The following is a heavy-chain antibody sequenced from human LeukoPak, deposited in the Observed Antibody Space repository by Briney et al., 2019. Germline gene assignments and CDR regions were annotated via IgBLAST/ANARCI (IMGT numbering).Heavy chain of an antibody. Sequence: TGGSLRLSCAASGFTFSSYAMSWVRQAPGKGLEWVSGISSSGSGGSTYYADSVKGRFTISRDNSKNTLYLQINSVRAEDTAVYYWGGAYSSSWYNLGGREPRVTVPS. CDR3: GGAYSSSWYNL. CDR2: ISSSGSGGST. J-gene: IGHJ4*02. D-gene: IGHD6-13*01. V-gene: IGHV3-23*01. CDR1: GFTFSSYA.